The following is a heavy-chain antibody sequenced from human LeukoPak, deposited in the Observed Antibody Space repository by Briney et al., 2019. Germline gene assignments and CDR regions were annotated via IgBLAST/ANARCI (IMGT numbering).Heavy chain of an antibody. J-gene: IGHJ6*03. CDR1: GYTFTSYD. Sequence: GASVKVSCKASGYTFTSYDINWVRQATGQGLEWMGWMNPNSGNTGYAQKFQGRVTMTRDMSTSTVYMELSSLRSEDTAVYYCARGGVGDGLGYYYYYYMDVWGKGTTVTVSS. CDR2: MNPNSGNT. D-gene: IGHD3-16*01. CDR3: ARGGVGDGLGYYYYYYMDV. V-gene: IGHV1-8*01.